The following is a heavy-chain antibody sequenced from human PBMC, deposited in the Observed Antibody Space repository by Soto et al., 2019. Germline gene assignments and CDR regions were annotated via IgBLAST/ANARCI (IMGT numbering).Heavy chain of an antibody. Sequence: GGSLRLSCAASGFTFSSYWMSWVRQAPGKGLEWVANIKQDGSEKYYVDSVKGRFTISRDNAKNSLYLQMNSLRAEDTAVYYCARLKRYCSSTSCYAGYYYYYMDVWGKGTTVTVSS. CDR2: IKQDGSEK. CDR3: ARLKRYCSSTSCYAGYYYYYMDV. V-gene: IGHV3-7*01. J-gene: IGHJ6*03. CDR1: GFTFSSYW. D-gene: IGHD2-2*01.